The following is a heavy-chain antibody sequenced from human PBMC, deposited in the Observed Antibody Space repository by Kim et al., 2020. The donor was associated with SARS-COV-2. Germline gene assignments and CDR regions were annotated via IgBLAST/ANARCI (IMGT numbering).Heavy chain of an antibody. CDR2: ISYDGSNK. Sequence: GGSLRLSCAASGFSFRSYGMHWVRQAPGKGLEWVAVISYDGSNKYYADSVKGRFTISRDNSKNTLYLQMNSLRAEDTAVYYCTKGSYYYGSGSYPLDAF. V-gene: IGHV3-30*18. J-gene: IGHJ3*01. CDR3: TKGSYYYGSGSYPLDAF. CDR1: GFSFRSYG. D-gene: IGHD3-10*01.